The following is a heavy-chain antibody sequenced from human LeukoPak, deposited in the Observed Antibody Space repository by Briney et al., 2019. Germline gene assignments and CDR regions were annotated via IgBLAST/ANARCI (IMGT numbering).Heavy chain of an antibody. D-gene: IGHD3-3*01. Sequence: ASVKVSCKASGYTFTSYGISWVRQAPGQGLEWMGWISAYNGNTNYAQKFQGRVTMTRDTSISTAYMELSRLRSDDTAVYYCARDPRITIFGVASDWGQGTLVTVSS. V-gene: IGHV1-18*01. J-gene: IGHJ4*02. CDR1: GYTFTSYG. CDR3: ARDPRITIFGVASD. CDR2: ISAYNGNT.